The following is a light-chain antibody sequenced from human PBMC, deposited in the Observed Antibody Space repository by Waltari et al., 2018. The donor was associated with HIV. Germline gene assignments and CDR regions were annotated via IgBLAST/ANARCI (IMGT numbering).Light chain of an antibody. J-gene: IGKJ3*01. Sequence: DIQLTQSPSYVSASVGDRITITCRASRGIRDGFAWYQQKPGRTPNLLVYSTSRLQNGVPSRFVGSGSGTLFTLAINGLLADDFGTYYCQEADDFPHIFGAGTRVDIK. CDR3: QEADDFPHI. CDR2: STS. V-gene: IGKV1-12*01. CDR1: RGIRDG.